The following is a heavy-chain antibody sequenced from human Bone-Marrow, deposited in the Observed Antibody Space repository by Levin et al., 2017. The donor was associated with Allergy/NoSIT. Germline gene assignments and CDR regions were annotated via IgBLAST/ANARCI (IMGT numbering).Heavy chain of an antibody. CDR2: INPSGGST. Sequence: ASVKVSCKASGYTFSNYYIQWVRQAPGQGLEWMGRINPSGGSTNYAQNFQGRVTMTEDTSTSTVYMELSSLRSDDSAVYYCARTSGSGYSYYCDFWGQGTLVTVSS. V-gene: IGHV1-46*01. J-gene: IGHJ4*02. CDR3: ARTSGSGYSYYCDF. D-gene: IGHD3-22*01. CDR1: GYTFSNYY.